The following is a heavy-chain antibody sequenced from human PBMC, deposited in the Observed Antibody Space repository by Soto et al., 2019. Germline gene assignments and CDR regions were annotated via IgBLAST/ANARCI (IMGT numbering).Heavy chain of an antibody. Sequence: ASVKVSCKASGYSFISYDITWVRQAPGQGLEWMGWISGHNGNTNYAQKLQGRVAMTIDTSTSTAYLELRSLRSDDTAMYYCARGGTVVGTSPFDHWGQGTLVTVSS. CDR3: ARGGTVVGTSPFDH. J-gene: IGHJ4*02. V-gene: IGHV1-18*04. CDR2: ISGHNGNT. CDR1: GYSFISYD. D-gene: IGHD1-26*01.